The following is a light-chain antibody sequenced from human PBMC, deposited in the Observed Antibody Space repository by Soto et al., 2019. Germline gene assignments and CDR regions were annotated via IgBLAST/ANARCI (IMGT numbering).Light chain of an antibody. CDR1: QSVGSSY. CDR3: QQYGSSPWT. CDR2: GTS. V-gene: IGKV3-20*01. Sequence: DIELTQSPGTLSLSPGERATISCRASQSVGSSYLAWYQQKPAQAPRLLIHGTSSRATGIPDRFSGSGSGTDFTLTISRLEPEDFAVYYCQQYGSSPWTFGQGTKVEIK. J-gene: IGKJ1*01.